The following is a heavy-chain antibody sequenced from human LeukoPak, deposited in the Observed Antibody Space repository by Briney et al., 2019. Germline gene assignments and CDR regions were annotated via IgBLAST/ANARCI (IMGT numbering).Heavy chain of an antibody. CDR1: GFTFRSYW. CDR2: INSDGSST. CDR3: ASFGDCSGGSSSAFDV. D-gene: IGHD2-15*01. J-gene: IGHJ3*01. Sequence: GGSLRLSCAASGFTFRSYWMHWVRQAPGRGLVWVSRINSDGSSTNYAGSVKGGFTISRDNSKKTLYLKMNSLRAEDTAVYYCASFGDCSGGSSSAFDVWGQGTMVTVSS. V-gene: IGHV3-74*01.